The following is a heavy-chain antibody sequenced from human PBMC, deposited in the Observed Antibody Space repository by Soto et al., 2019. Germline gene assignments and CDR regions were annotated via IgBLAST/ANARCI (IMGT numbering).Heavy chain of an antibody. CDR3: PRREVLDDGMDV. J-gene: IGHJ6*02. CDR2: IRSKATSYTT. CDR1: GFTFSGSA. Sequence: EVQLVESGGGLVQPGGSLKLSCAASGFTFSGSAMHWVRQASGKGLEWVGRIRSKATSYTTAYAASVKGRFTISKDDSKNTAYLKMNRRKTEDTAVYYCPRREVLDDGMDVWGQGTTVTVSS. D-gene: IGHD1-1*01. V-gene: IGHV3-73*02.